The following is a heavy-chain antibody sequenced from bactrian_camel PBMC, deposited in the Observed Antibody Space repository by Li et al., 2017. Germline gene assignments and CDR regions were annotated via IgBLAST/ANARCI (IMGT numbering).Heavy chain of an antibody. J-gene: IGHJ4*01. D-gene: IGHD1*01. CDR2: IHSGSGTT. CDR1: AFPFSSYW. Sequence: HVQLVESGGGLVQPGGSLRLSCAASAFPFSSYWMYWVRQAPGKGLEQVSRIHSGSGTTEYGDSVKGRFTISHDAAKNTLYLQMNSLKPEDTAMHYCAADALTWWIGCLNDEYNYWGQGTQVTVS. CDR3: AADALTWWIGCLNDEYNY. V-gene: IGHV3S1*01.